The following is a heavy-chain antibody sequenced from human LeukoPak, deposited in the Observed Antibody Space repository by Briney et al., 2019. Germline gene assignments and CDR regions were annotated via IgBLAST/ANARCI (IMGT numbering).Heavy chain of an antibody. D-gene: IGHD6-6*01. CDR3: VRAIAARPGAYYYYFYGMDV. J-gene: IGHJ6*02. CDR1: GYSFTTNW. V-gene: IGHV5-51*01. Sequence: GESLQISCKGSGYSFTTNWIGWVRQMPGKGLEWMGNIYPGDSETRYSPSFQGQVTISADKSITTAYLQWSSLKASDTAMYYCVRAIAARPGAYYYYFYGMDVWGQGTTVIVSS. CDR2: IYPGDSET.